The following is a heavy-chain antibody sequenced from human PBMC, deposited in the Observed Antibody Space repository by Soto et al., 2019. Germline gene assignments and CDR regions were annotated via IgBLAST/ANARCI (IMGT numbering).Heavy chain of an antibody. CDR1: GGTFSSYT. J-gene: IGHJ6*03. V-gene: IGHV1-69*02. Sequence: QVQLVQSGAEVKKPGSSVKVSCKASGGTFSSYTISWVRQAPGQGLEWMGRIIPILGIANYAQKFQGRVTITADQSTSNAYKGPSSLRSEGTAVEYCASRDGSEPYYYMDVWGKGTTVTVSS. CDR2: IIPILGIA. D-gene: IGHD3-10*01. CDR3: ASRDGSEPYYYMDV.